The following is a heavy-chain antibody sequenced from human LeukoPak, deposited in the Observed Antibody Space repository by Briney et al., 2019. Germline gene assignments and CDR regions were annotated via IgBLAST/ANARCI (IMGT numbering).Heavy chain of an antibody. CDR3: AKDLYIVIVPTTIRGGDY. CDR2: ISGGGGST. J-gene: IGHJ4*02. Sequence: PGGSLRLSCAASGFTFSNYAMTWVRQAPGKGLEWVSGISGGGGSTYYADSVKGRFTISRDNSKNTLYLQMNSLRAEDTAVYYCAKDLYIVIVPTTIRGGDYWGQGTLVTVSS. V-gene: IGHV3-23*01. D-gene: IGHD2-2*02. CDR1: GFTFSNYA.